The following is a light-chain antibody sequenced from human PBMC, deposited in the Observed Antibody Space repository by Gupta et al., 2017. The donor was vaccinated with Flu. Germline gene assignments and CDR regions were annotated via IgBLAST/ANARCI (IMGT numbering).Light chain of an antibody. V-gene: IGKV3-11*01. CDR1: QSISSY. J-gene: IGKJ2*01. CDR2: YAS. Sequence: IVFTQSAATLSLSPGERATLSCRASQSISSYLAWYQQKPGQAPRLLIYYASNRASGISDRFSGSRSGTDFTLTISSLEPEDVAVYYCQQRSIWPQTFGQGTKVEIK. CDR3: QQRSIWPQT.